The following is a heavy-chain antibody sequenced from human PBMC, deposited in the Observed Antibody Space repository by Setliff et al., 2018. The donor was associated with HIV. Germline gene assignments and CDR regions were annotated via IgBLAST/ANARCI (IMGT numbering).Heavy chain of an antibody. Sequence: SETLSLTCAVYGGSFSGYSWSWIRQPPGKGPEWIGEVYHSGSSNYNPSLKSRVTISVDTSKKQFALKLSSVTAADPAVYYCARGSGYYDSSGLYYYYYYGMDVWGQGTTVTVSS. D-gene: IGHD3-22*01. CDR2: VYHSGSS. J-gene: IGHJ6*02. CDR1: GGSFSGYS. CDR3: ARGSGYYDSSGLYYYYYYGMDV. V-gene: IGHV4-34*01.